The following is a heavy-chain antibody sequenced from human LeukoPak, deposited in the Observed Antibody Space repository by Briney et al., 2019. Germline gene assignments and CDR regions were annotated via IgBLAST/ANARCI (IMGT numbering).Heavy chain of an antibody. CDR2: ISSGGST. CDR1: GLTVSSTY. J-gene: IGHJ4*02. V-gene: IGHV3-66*01. CDR3: ARDFDLYCSGGRCYPSHFDY. Sequence: GGSLRLSCAASGLTVSSTYMSWVRQTPGKGLEWVSVISSGGSTYYADSVKGRFTISRDNSKNTLYLQMNSLRVEDTAVYYCARDFDLYCSGGRCYPSHFDYWGQGTLVTVSS. D-gene: IGHD2-15*01.